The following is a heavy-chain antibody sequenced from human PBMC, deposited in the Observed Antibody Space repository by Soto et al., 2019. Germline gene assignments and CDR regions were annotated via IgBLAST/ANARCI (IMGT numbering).Heavy chain of an antibody. Sequence: SVKVSCKASGGTFSSYAISWVRQAPGQGLEWMGGIIPIFGTANYAQKFQGRVTITADESTSTAYMELSSLRSEDTAVYYCAILKPFPRDGYTLVGYFQHWGQGTLVTVSS. CDR1: GGTFSSYA. D-gene: IGHD1-26*01. CDR2: IIPIFGTA. J-gene: IGHJ1*01. V-gene: IGHV1-69*13. CDR3: AILKPFPRDGYTLVGYFQH.